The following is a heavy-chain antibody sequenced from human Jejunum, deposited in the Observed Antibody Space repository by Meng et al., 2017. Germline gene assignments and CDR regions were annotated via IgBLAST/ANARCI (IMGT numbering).Heavy chain of an antibody. V-gene: IGHV3-49*03. J-gene: IGHJ3*02. CDR2: SRSPKYGGTT. D-gene: IGHD3-9*01. CDR3: SRAGDSLTVDLGEAFDI. Sequence: GESLKLPCTASGVTCGHYAVSWYRQAPGKGLEWVGSSRSPKYGGTTKYAASVKGRSTISRDDSKSIAYLQMNSLEAEDTAVYFCSRAGDSLTVDLGEAFDIWGQGTMVTVSS. CDR1: GVTCGHYA.